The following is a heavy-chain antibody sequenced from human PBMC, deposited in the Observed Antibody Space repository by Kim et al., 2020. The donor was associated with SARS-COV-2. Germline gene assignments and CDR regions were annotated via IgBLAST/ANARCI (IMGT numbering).Heavy chain of an antibody. J-gene: IGHJ6*03. D-gene: IGHD1-26*01. CDR2: IGGSGDSA. CDR1: GFTFTTYA. V-gene: IGHV3-23*01. CDR3: AKQGWGYYYMDV. Sequence: GGSLRLSCAASGFTFTTYAMNWVRQAPGKGPEWVSGIGGSGDSAYYANSVRGRFTISRDNSKNILYLQMDSLGADDTAVYYCAKQGWGYYYMDVWGKGTTVTVSS.